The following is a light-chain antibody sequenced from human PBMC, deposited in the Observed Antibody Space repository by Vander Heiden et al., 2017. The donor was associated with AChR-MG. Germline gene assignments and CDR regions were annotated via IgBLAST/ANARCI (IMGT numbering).Light chain of an antibody. J-gene: IGLJ2*01. V-gene: IGLV6-57*03. Sequence: NFLLTQPPPVSSSPGRRVTISSTRSGGSIASNYVQWYQQRPGSAPTTVIFEDNHRPSGVPDRFSGSIDSSSNSASLIISGLKTEDEADYYCQSYDDTNHGVFGGGTKLTVL. CDR3: QSYDDTNHGV. CDR1: GGSIASNY. CDR2: EDN.